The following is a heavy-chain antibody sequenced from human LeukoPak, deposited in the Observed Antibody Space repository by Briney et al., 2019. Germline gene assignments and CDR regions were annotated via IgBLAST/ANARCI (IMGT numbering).Heavy chain of an antibody. CDR2: INHSGST. CDR3: ARGGFRHYYDSSGYYDY. Sequence: PSETLSLTCAVYGGSFSGYYWSWIRQPPGKGLEWIGEINHSGSTNYNPSLKSRVTISVDTSKNQFSLKLSSVTAADTAVYYCARGGFRHYYDSSGYYDYWGREPWSPSPQ. D-gene: IGHD3-22*01. J-gene: IGHJ4*02. CDR1: GGSFSGYY. V-gene: IGHV4-34*01.